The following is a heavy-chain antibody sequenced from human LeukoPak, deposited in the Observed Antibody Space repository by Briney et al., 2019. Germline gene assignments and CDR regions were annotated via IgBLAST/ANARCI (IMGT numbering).Heavy chain of an antibody. CDR2: ISTNGDIT. J-gene: IGHJ4*02. Sequence: GGSLRLPCAASGFTFSNSAMYWVRQAPGKGLEFVSVISTNGDITYYADSVKGRFTISRDNSKNTLYLQMGSLRTDDMAVYYCARGLAISSSGWYDTFDYWGQGALVTVSS. CDR1: GFTFSNSA. D-gene: IGHD6-19*01. V-gene: IGHV3-64*02. CDR3: ARGLAISSSGWYDTFDY.